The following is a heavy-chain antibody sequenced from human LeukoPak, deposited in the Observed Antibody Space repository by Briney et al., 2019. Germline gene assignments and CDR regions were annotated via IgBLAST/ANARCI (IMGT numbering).Heavy chain of an antibody. J-gene: IGHJ4*02. D-gene: IGHD3-22*01. V-gene: IGHV3-9*01. CDR3: ARNYYDSSGFDMGY. CDR2: ISWNSGSI. CDR1: GFTFDDYA. Sequence: GRSLSLSCAASGFTFDDYAMHWVRQAPGKGLEWVSGISWNSGSIGYADSVKGRFTISRDNAKNTLYLQMNSLRAEDTAVYYCARNYYDSSGFDMGYWGQGTLVTVSP.